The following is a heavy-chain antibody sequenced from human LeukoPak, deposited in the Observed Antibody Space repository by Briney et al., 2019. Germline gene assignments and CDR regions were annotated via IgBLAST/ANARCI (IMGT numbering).Heavy chain of an antibody. CDR1: GFTFSGSA. V-gene: IGHV3-73*01. CDR3: TRHELSSSFHQFDP. Sequence: GGSLRLSCAASGFTFSGSAMHWVRQASGKGLEWVGRIRSKANSYATAYAASVKGRFTISRDDSKNTAYLQMNSLKTEDTAVYYCTRHELSSSFHQFDPWGQGTLVTVSS. CDR2: IRSKANSYAT. J-gene: IGHJ5*02. D-gene: IGHD6-13*01.